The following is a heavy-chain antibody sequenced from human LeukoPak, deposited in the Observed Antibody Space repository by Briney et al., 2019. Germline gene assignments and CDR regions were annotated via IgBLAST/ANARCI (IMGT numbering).Heavy chain of an antibody. J-gene: IGHJ3*02. CDR3: AKDNGDPIASAAYAFDI. Sequence: GGSLGLSCAASGFTFSRYGMHWVRQAPGKGLEWVAVLSYDEKNEYYADSVKGRFTISRDNSRNTLYLQMNSLRAEDTAVYYCAKDNGDPIASAAYAFDIWGQGTVVTVSS. CDR1: GFTFSRYG. V-gene: IGHV3-30*18. CDR2: LSYDEKNE. D-gene: IGHD6-13*01.